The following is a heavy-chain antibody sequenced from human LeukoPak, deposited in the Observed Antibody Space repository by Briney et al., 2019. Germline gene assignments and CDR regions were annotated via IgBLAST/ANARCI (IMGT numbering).Heavy chain of an antibody. D-gene: IGHD3-22*01. V-gene: IGHV3-48*01. CDR1: GFTFSSYS. CDR3: ARDAYYYDSSGYVAYFDY. CDR2: ISSSSSTI. Sequence: PGGSLRLSCAASGFTFSSYSMNWVRQAPGKGLEWVSYISSSSSTICYADSVKGRFTISRDNAKNSLYLQMNSLRAEDTAVYYCARDAYYYDSSGYVAYFDYWGQGTLVTVSS. J-gene: IGHJ4*02.